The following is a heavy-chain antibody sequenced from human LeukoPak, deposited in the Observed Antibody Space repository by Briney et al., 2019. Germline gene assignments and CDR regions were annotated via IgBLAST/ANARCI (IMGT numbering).Heavy chain of an antibody. J-gene: IGHJ6*02. CDR3: AREVVIFPDYYYYGMDV. D-gene: IGHD2/OR15-2a*01. V-gene: IGHV3-11*01. CDR2: ISRSGDTL. CDR1: GFPFRDYY. Sequence: GGSLRLSCAASGFPFRDYYMTWIRQAPGKGLEWISYISRSGDTLYYADSVEGRFTISRDNAKNSLFLQMNSLRADDTAVYYCAREVVIFPDYYYYGMDVWGQGTTVTVSS.